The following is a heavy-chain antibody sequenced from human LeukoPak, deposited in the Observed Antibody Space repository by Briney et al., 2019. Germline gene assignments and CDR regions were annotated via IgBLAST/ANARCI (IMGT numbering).Heavy chain of an antibody. V-gene: IGHV4-59*01. CDR2: IYYSGST. CDR1: GGSISSYY. Sequence: SETLSLTCTVSGGSISSYYWSWIRQPPGKGLEWIGYIYYSGSTNYNPSLKSRVTISVDTSKNQFSLKLSSVTAADTAVYYCARAERSSSLDYWGQGTLVTVSS. J-gene: IGHJ4*02. D-gene: IGHD6-13*01. CDR3: ARAERSSSLDY.